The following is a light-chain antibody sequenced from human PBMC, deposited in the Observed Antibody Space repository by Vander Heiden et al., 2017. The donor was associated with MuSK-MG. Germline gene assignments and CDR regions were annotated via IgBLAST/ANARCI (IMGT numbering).Light chain of an antibody. CDR1: QSISTW. J-gene: IGKJ1*01. CDR2: KAS. Sequence: DIQMTQSPSTLSAYVGDRVTITCRASQSISTWLAWYQQKPGKAPKLMIYKASNLETGVPSRFSGSGSGTEFTLTISSLQPDDFATYYCQQDNRYWTFGQGTKVEIK. CDR3: QQDNRYWT. V-gene: IGKV1-5*03.